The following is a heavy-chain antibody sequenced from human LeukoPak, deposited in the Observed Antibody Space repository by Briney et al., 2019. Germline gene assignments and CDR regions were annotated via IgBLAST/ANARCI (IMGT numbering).Heavy chain of an antibody. CDR2: IYHSGST. Sequence: PSETLSLTCTVSGYSISSGYYWGRIRQPPGKGLEWIGSIYHSGSTYYNPSLKSRVTISVDTSKNQFSLKLSSVTAADTAVYYCATEYYDFWSGRPNAFDIWGQGTMVTVSS. D-gene: IGHD3-3*01. CDR1: GYSISSGYY. J-gene: IGHJ3*02. V-gene: IGHV4-38-2*02. CDR3: ATEYYDFWSGRPNAFDI.